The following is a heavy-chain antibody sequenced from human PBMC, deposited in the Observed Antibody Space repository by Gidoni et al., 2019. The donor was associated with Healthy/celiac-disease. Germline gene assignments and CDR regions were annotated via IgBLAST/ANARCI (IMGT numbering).Heavy chain of an antibody. V-gene: IGHV6-1*01. D-gene: IGHD6-13*01. J-gene: IGHJ6*02. CDR1: GHSVSSNSAA. CDR2: TYYRSKWYN. CDR3: ARESVAAGTLRYYYYGMDV. Sequence: QVQLQQSGPGLVKPSQTLSLTCAISGHSVSSNSAAWNWIRQSPSRGLEWLGRTYYRSKWYNDYAVSVKSRITINPDTSKNQFSLQLNSVTPEDTAVYYCARESVAAGTLRYYYYGMDVWGQGTTVTVSS.